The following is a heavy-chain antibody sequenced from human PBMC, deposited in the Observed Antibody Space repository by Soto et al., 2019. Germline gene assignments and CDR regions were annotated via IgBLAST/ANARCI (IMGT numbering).Heavy chain of an antibody. Sequence: LRLSCAASGFTFSSYAMSWVRQAPGKGLEWVSAISGSGGSTYYADSVKGRFTISRDNSKNTLYLQMNSLRAEDTAVYYCAKDQYYDSSGYYYYWGQGTLVTVSS. CDR2: ISGSGGST. D-gene: IGHD3-22*01. J-gene: IGHJ4*02. CDR3: AKDQYYDSSGYYYY. CDR1: GFTFSSYA. V-gene: IGHV3-23*01.